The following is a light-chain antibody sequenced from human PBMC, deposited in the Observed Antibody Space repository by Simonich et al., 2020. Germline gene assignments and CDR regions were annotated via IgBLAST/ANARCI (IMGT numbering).Light chain of an antibody. J-gene: IGKJ1*01. CDR2: KVS. CDR1: QSLVHSDEITY. V-gene: IGKV2-30*02. Sequence: DVVMTQSPLSLPVTLGQPASISCRSSQSLVHSDEITYLNWFQQRPGPSPRRLIYKVSNRDSGVPYRFSGSGSGTDFTLKISRVEAEDVGVYYCMQGTHWPWTFGQGTKVEIK. CDR3: MQGTHWPWT.